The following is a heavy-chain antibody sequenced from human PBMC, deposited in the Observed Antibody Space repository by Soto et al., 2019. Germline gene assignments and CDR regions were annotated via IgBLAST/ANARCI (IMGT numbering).Heavy chain of an antibody. J-gene: IGHJ4*02. CDR2: ITHSGRS. Sequence: SETLSLTCAVYGGTFSGYYWTWIRQPPGKGLEWIGEITHSGRSKFNPSLESRVSMPVDTSKNQISLRLNSVTVADTAVYYCARGDPKIGLSYWGQGSLVTVSS. CDR1: GGTFSGYY. D-gene: IGHD6-19*01. CDR3: ARGDPKIGLSY. V-gene: IGHV4-34*01.